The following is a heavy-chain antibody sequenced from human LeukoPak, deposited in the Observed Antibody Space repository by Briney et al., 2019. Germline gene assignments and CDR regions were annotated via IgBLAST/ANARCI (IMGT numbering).Heavy chain of an antibody. J-gene: IGHJ4*02. Sequence: SETLSLTCAVYGGSFSGYYWSWLRQPPGKGLEWIGEINHSGSTNYNPSLKSRVTISVGTSKNQFSLKLSSVTAADTAVYYCARQTHVLLWFGDHRDYFDYWGQGTLVTVSS. CDR3: ARQTHVLLWFGDHRDYFDY. CDR2: INHSGST. CDR1: GGSFSGYY. V-gene: IGHV4-34*01. D-gene: IGHD3-10*01.